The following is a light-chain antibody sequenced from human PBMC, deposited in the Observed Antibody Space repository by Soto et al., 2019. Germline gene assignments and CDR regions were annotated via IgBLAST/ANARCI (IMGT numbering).Light chain of an antibody. Sequence: DIQMTQSPSTLSASLGDRVTITCRASQSISSWLAWYQQKPGKAPKLLIYDASSLESGVPSRFSGSGSGTEFTLTISSLQPDDFATYYCQQYNSYSYTLGQGTKVDIK. CDR1: QSISSW. CDR3: QQYNSYSYT. CDR2: DAS. V-gene: IGKV1-5*01. J-gene: IGKJ2*01.